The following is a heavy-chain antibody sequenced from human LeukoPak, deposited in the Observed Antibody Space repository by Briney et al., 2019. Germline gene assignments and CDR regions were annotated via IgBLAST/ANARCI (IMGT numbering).Heavy chain of an antibody. J-gene: IGHJ6*03. CDR3: ARSYCFSRTCSHMAV. Sequence: SETLSLTCSGSCGSRTRCRGRRGLQPPGEGLEWIGYIYYTGSTNYNPSLKSRVTMSVDTSKNQLSLKVSSVTAADTAVSYCARSYCFSRTCSHMAVWGKGTTVTVSS. V-gene: IGHV4-59*13. CDR1: CGSRTRCR. D-gene: IGHD2-15*01. CDR2: IYYTGST.